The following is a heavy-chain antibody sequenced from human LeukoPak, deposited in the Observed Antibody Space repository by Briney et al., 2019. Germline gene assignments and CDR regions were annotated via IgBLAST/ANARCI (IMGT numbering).Heavy chain of an antibody. D-gene: IGHD1-26*01. CDR1: VFTIRAYL. J-gene: IGHJ3*02. V-gene: IGHV3-74*01. Sequence: GCPRLSSAPPVFTIRAYLMHWVRQAPGKGLVRGSRINGDGSSTINADSVKGRFTISRDDAKNTLYLQMNSLRVDDTAVYYCARGGSPPEALGDTFDIWGQGTMVTVSS. CDR2: INGDGSST. CDR3: ARGGSPPEALGDTFDI.